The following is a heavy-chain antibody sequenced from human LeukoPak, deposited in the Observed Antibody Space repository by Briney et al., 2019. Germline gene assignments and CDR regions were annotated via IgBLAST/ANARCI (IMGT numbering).Heavy chain of an antibody. CDR3: ATYGDYPSYYFDY. V-gene: IGHV1-69*04. J-gene: IGHJ4*02. Sequence: ASVRVSCKASGGTFSSYAISWVRQAPGQGLEWMGRIIPILGIANYAQKFQGRVTITTDKSTSTAYMELGSRSSEDTAVYYCATYGDYPSYYFDYWGQGTLVTGSS. CDR2: IIPILGIA. D-gene: IGHD4-17*01. CDR1: GGTFSSYA.